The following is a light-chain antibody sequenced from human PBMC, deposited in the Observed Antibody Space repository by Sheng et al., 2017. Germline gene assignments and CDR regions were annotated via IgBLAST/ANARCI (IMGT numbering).Light chain of an antibody. CDR1: QSLNNA. J-gene: IGKJ2*03. V-gene: IGKV1-5*01. CDR3: QQSYSTPRS. Sequence: IQMTQSPSTLSASVGDRVIITCRASQSLNNALAWYQVKPGKAPKFLIYDASTLQRGVPSRFSGSGSGTEFTLTISSLQPDDFATYYCQQSYSTPRSFGQGTKLEIK. CDR2: DAS.